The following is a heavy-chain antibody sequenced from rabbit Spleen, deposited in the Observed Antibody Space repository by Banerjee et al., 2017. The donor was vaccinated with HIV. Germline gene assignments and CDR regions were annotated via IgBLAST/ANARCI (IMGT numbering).Heavy chain of an antibody. CDR3: ARGLTGIIGWNFYL. CDR2: INTYTVKS. CDR1: GFSFSDRDV. V-gene: IGHV1S40*01. J-gene: IGHJ4*01. Sequence: QSLEESGGGLVKPGASLTLTCKASGFSFSDRDVMCWVRQAPGKGLEWIACINTYTVKSVYASWAIGRFAFSRTSSTTVTLQMTSLTAADTAAYFCARGLTGIIGWNFYLWGPGTLVTVS. D-gene: IGHD1-1*01.